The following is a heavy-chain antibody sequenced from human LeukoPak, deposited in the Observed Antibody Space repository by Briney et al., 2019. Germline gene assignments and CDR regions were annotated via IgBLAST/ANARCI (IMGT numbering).Heavy chain of an antibody. V-gene: IGHV5-51*01. CDR1: GYSFTSYW. J-gene: IGHJ3*02. CDR2: IYPGDSDT. Sequence: GESLKISCKGSGYSFTSYWIGWVRQMPGKGLEWMGIIYPGDSDTRYSPSFQGQVTISADKSISTAYPQWSSPKASDTAMYYCARCIAAAGNDAFDIWGQGTMVTVSS. D-gene: IGHD6-13*01. CDR3: ARCIAAAGNDAFDI.